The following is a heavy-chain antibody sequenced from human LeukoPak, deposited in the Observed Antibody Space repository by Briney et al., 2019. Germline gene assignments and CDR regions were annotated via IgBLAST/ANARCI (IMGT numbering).Heavy chain of an antibody. CDR3: ARLEGIAAAFQH. CDR1: GYNFTTFW. CDR2: IYPGDSDT. D-gene: IGHD6-13*01. Sequence: GESLKISCKDSGYNFTTFWIGWVRQMPGKGLEWMGIIYPGDSDTKYSPSFQGQVTISADKSISTAYLQWSSLKASDTAMYYCARLEGIAAAFQHWGQGTLVTVSS. J-gene: IGHJ1*01. V-gene: IGHV5-51*01.